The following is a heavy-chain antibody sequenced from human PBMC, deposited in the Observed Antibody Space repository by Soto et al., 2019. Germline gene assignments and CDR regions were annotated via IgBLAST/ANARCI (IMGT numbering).Heavy chain of an antibody. CDR1: GGSMTSYY. CDR2: IHHTGST. V-gene: IGHV4-59*01. D-gene: IGHD2-8*02. Sequence: SETLSLTCSVSGGSMTSYYWAWIRQPPGKGLECLGYIHHTGSTNYHPSLKSRVRMSVGTSKNQLSLEVRSVTPADTAIYYCARRYSTGWFFDSWGPGSLVTVSS. J-gene: IGHJ4*02. CDR3: ARRYSTGWFFDS.